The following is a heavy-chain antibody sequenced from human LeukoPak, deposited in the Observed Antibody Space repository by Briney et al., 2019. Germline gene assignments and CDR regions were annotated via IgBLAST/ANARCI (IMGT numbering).Heavy chain of an antibody. V-gene: IGHV4-31*03. D-gene: IGHD6-6*01. CDR1: GGPISSGGYY. J-gene: IGHJ5*02. CDR2: IYYSGST. Sequence: TLSLPCTVPGGPISSGGYYWSWIRQHPGKGLEWIWYIYYSGSTYYNPSLKSRVTISVDTSKNQFSLKLSSVTAADTAVYYCASYGYSSSLPNWFDPWGQGTLVTVSS. CDR3: ASYGYSSSLPNWFDP.